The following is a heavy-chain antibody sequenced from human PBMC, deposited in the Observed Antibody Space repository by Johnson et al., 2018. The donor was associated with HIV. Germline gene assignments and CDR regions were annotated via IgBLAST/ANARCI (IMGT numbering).Heavy chain of an antibody. J-gene: IGHJ3*02. CDR3: AREGIAAAVNAFDI. V-gene: IGHV3-66*02. CDR2: IYSGGST. CDR1: GFTVSSNY. D-gene: IGHD6-13*01. Sequence: VQLVESGGGVVQPGRSLGLPCAASGFTVSSNYMSWIRQAPGMGLEWVSVIYSGGSTYYTDSVNGRFTISRDNSKNTLYLQMNSLRAEDTAVYYCAREGIAAAVNAFDIWGQGTMVTVSS.